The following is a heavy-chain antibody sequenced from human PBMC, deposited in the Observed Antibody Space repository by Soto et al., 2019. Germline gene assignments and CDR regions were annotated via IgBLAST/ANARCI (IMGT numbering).Heavy chain of an antibody. J-gene: IGHJ4*02. CDR2: ISAYNGNT. Sequence: QVQLVQSGAEVKKPGASVKVSCKASGYTFTNYGLTWVRQAPGQGPEWVGWISAYNGNTHYAQKLQGRVAMTTDTSTGTAYMELRSLSSDDTAVYYCARPQNDILTDSYTNYFDSWGQGTPVTVSS. CDR1: GYTFTNYG. CDR3: ARPQNDILTDSYTNYFDS. V-gene: IGHV1-18*01. D-gene: IGHD3-9*01.